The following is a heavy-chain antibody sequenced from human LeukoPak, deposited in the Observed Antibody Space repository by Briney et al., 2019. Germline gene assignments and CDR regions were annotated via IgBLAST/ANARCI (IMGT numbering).Heavy chain of an antibody. J-gene: IGHJ3*02. CDR1: GGSISSSSYY. CDR2: IYYSGST. D-gene: IGHD3-22*01. V-gene: IGHV4-39*07. CDR3: ARASYYYDSSGYFYAFDI. Sequence: SETLSLTCTISGGSISSSSYYWGWIRQPPGKGLEWIGSIYYSGSTNYNPSLKSRVTISVDTSKNQFSLKLSSVTAADTAVYYCARASYYYDSSGYFYAFDIWGQGTMVTVSS.